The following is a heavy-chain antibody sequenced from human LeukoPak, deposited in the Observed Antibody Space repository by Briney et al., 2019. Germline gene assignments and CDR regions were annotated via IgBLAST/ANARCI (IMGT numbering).Heavy chain of an antibody. V-gene: IGHV3-20*04. CDR1: AFTFHDYG. CDR3: ARAKDCSSITCPFDI. J-gene: IGHJ3*02. Sequence: GGSLRLSCAASAFTFHDYGMSWVRQAPGKGLEWVSSINWNSGSTGYADSVKGRFSIFRDNGKNSLYLQMNSLRAKDTALYYCARAKDCSSITCPFDIWGQGTMVTVSS. CDR2: INWNSGST. D-gene: IGHD2-2*01.